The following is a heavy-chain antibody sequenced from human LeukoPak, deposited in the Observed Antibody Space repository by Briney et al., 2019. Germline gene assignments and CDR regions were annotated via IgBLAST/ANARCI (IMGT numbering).Heavy chain of an antibody. CDR3: AGLVVVPAAEYYYMDV. CDR1: GYSLSSGYY. V-gene: IGHV4-38-2*01. Sequence: SETLSLTCAVSGYSLSSGYYWGWIRQPPGKGLEWIGSIYHSGSTYYNPSLKSRVTISVDTSKNQSSLKLSSVTAADTAVYYCAGLVVVPAAEYYYMDVWGKGTTVTVSS. J-gene: IGHJ6*03. D-gene: IGHD2-2*01. CDR2: IYHSGST.